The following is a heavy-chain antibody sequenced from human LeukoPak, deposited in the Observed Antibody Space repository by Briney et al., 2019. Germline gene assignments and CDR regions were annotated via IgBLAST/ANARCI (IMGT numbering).Heavy chain of an antibody. J-gene: IGHJ4*02. Sequence: GGSLRLSCAASGFTFSSYGMHWVRQAPGKGLEWVAFIRYDGSNKYYAASVKGRFTISRDNSKNTLYLQMNSLRAEDTAVYYFAKVFTVTPFYWGQGTLVTVSS. CDR1: GFTFSSYG. D-gene: IGHD4-17*01. CDR2: IRYDGSNK. CDR3: AKVFTVTPFY. V-gene: IGHV3-30*02.